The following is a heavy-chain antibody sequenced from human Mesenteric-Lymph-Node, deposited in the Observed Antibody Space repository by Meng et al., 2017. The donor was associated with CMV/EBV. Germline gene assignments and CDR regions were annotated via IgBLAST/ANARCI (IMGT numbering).Heavy chain of an antibody. CDR2: IYRGGST. V-gene: IGHV3-53*01. Sequence: ETLSLTCAASGLTVSNNYMSWVRQAPGKGLEWVSVIYRGGSTYYADSVKGRFTISRDNAQKSLFLQMDSLRAEDTGVYYCVREYSYGSRQFDYWGQGTLVTVSS. D-gene: IGHD5-18*01. CDR1: GLTVSNNY. CDR3: VREYSYGSRQFDY. J-gene: IGHJ4*02.